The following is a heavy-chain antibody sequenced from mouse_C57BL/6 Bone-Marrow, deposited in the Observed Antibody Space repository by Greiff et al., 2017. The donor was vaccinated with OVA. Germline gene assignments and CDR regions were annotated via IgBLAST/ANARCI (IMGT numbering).Heavy chain of an antibody. J-gene: IGHJ1*03. D-gene: IGHD1-1*01. CDR1: GYTFTSYW. CDR3: ALYYYGSSYGYFDV. V-gene: IGHV1-50*01. CDR2: IDPSDSYT. Sequence: QVQLQQPGAELVKPGASVKLSCKASGYTFTSYWMQWVKQRPGQGLEWIGEIDPSDSYTNYNQKFKGKATLTVDTSSSTAYMQLSSLTSEDSAVYYCALYYYGSSYGYFDVWGTGTTVTVSS.